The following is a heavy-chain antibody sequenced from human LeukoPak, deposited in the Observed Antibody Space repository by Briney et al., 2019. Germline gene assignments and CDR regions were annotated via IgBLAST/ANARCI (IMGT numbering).Heavy chain of an antibody. CDR3: AKDRGSGRVRGVIINY. V-gene: IGHV3-30*18. J-gene: IGHJ4*02. Sequence: GGSLRLSCAASGFTFSRYGIHWVRQAPGKGLEWVAVISFDGRNIYYADSVKGRFTISRDNSKNALYLQMNSLRAEDTAVYYCAKDRGSGRVRGVIINYWGQGTLVTVSS. CDR1: GFTFSRYG. D-gene: IGHD3-10*01. CDR2: ISFDGRNI.